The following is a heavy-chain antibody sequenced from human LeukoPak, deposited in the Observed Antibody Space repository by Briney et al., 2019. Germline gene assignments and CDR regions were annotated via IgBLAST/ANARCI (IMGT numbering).Heavy chain of an antibody. CDR3: AKEMTYYYDSIA. V-gene: IGHV3-23*01. Sequence: PGGSLRLSCAASGFTFSSYAMSWVRQAPGRGLEWVSTITTSGSSTYYADSVKGRFTISRDNTKNTLYLQMNSLRAEDTAVYYCAKEMTYYYDSIAWGQGTLVTVSS. J-gene: IGHJ5*02. CDR1: GFTFSSYA. D-gene: IGHD3-22*01. CDR2: ITTSGSST.